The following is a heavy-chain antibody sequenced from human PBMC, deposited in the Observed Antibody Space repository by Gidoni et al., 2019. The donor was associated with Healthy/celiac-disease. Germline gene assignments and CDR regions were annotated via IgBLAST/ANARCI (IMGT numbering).Heavy chain of an antibody. V-gene: IGHV3-23*01. D-gene: IGHD3-22*01. CDR1: GFTFSSYA. J-gene: IGHJ3*02. CDR3: AKVINDSSGYYLDGAFDI. Sequence: EVQLLESGGGLVQPGGSLRLSCAASGFTFSSYAMSWVRQAPGKGLEWVSAISGSGGSTYYADSVKGRFTISRDNSKNTLYLQMNSLRAEDTAVYYCAKVINDSSGYYLDGAFDIWGQGTMVTVSS. CDR2: ISGSGGST.